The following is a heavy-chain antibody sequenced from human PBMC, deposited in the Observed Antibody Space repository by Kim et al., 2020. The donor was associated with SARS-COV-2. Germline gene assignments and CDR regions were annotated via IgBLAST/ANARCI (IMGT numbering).Heavy chain of an antibody. D-gene: IGHD3-10*01. J-gene: IGHJ6*02. Sequence: ASVKVSCKASGYTFTSYDINWVRQATGQGLEWMGWMNPNSGNTGYAQKFQGRVTMTRNTSISTAYMELSSLRSEDTAVYYCARALGWFGELLYTNYYYYYGMDVWGQGTTVTVSS. CDR3: ARALGWFGELLYTNYYYYYGMDV. CDR1: GYTFTSYD. CDR2: MNPNSGNT. V-gene: IGHV1-8*01.